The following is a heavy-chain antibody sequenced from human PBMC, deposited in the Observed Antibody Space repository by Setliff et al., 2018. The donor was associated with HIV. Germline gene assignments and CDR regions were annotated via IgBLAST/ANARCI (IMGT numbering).Heavy chain of an antibody. CDR2: IDHSGSS. CDR3: ARGLHYHGSGSHRLGAFDV. V-gene: IGHV4-34*01. CDR1: GGSLSDSF. D-gene: IGHD3-10*01. Sequence: TSETLSLTCAVYGGSLSDSFWGWIRHPPGKGLEWIGEIDHSGSSNYNSSLESRVTISRDTSKKQFSLEMTSVTAADAAVYFCARGLHYHGSGSHRLGAFDVWGRGTLVTVS. J-gene: IGHJ3*01.